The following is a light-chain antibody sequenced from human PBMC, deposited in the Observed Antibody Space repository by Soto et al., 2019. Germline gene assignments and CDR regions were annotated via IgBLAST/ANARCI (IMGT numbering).Light chain of an antibody. Sequence: EIVLTQSPATLSLSPGERATLSCRASQSPSGYLAWYQQRPGQAPRLRIYNASIRANGIPARFTGSGSGTDFSRNISSLEPEDFAVYYCQQGSTWPTFCHGTRVYIK. CDR2: NAS. V-gene: IGKV3-11*01. CDR3: QQGSTWPT. CDR1: QSPSGY. J-gene: IGKJ1*01.